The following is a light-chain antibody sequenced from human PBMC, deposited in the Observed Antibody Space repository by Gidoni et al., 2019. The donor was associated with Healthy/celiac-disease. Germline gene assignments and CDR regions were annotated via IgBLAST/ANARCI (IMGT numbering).Light chain of an antibody. CDR3: QAWDSSTASYV. J-gene: IGLJ1*01. CDR1: KLGDKY. CDR2: QDS. Sequence: SHELTQPPSVSVSPGQTASITCSGDKLGDKYACWYQQKPGQSPVLVIYQDSKRPSGIPERFSGTKSGNTATLTISGTQAMDEADYYCQAWDSSTASYVFGTGTKVTVL. V-gene: IGLV3-1*01.